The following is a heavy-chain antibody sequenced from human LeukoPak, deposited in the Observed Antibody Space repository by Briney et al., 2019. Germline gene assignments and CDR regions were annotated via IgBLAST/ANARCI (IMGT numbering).Heavy chain of an antibody. D-gene: IGHD3-3*01. CDR3: ATASNTNYYYYMDV. V-gene: IGHV4-38-2*02. J-gene: IGHJ6*03. CDR1: AYSLTSGLY. CDR2: MYQSGST. Sequence: SGTLCLTCTVSAYSLTSGLYSAWTRHPPPKGLEWIGSMYQSGSTYYHPSLESRVTISEDTSKKQFSLNLSTVTAADTAVYYCATASNTNYYYYMDVWGKGTTVTVSS.